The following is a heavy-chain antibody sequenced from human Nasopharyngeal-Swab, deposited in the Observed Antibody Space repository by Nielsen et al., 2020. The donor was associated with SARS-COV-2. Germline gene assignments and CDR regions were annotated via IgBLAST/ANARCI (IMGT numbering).Heavy chain of an antibody. CDR3: ARDRLLGYCSETSCYHDVFDL. CDR1: GYTLTESS. D-gene: IGHD2-2*01. CDR2: FDPEDGER. J-gene: IGHJ2*01. V-gene: IGHV1-24*01. Sequence: ASVKVSCKVSGYTLTESSMHWVRQAPGKGLEWMGGFDPEDGERFSAQRFQGRVTITRDTSASTAYMELSSLRSEDTAVYYCARDRLLGYCSETSCYHDVFDLWGRGTLVTVSS.